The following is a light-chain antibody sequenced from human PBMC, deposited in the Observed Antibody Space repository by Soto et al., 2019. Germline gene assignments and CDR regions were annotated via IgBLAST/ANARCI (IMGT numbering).Light chain of an antibody. V-gene: IGKV3-20*01. Sequence: EIVLTQSPGTLSLSPGERATLSCRASQSVSNNYLAWYQQKPGQAPRLLIYGASNRATGIPDRFSGSGSGTEFTLTISSLQSEDSAIYYCQQYSSWPFTFGPGTKVD. J-gene: IGKJ3*01. CDR3: QQYSSWPFT. CDR2: GAS. CDR1: QSVSNNY.